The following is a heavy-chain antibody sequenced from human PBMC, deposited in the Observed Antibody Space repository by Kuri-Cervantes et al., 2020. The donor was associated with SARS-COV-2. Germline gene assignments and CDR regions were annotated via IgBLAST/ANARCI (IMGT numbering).Heavy chain of an antibody. CDR2: ISWGGGST. CDR3: AKDGSPSYGYGPATDYYYYGMDV. D-gene: IGHD5-18*01. V-gene: IGHV3-43D*04. Sequence: GGSLRLSCAASGFTFSSYGMHWVRQAPGKGLEWVSLISWGGGSTYYADSVKGRFTISRDNGRNSLYLQMNRLRAEDTALYYCAKDGSPSYGYGPATDYYYYGMDVWGQGTTVTVSS. J-gene: IGHJ6*02. CDR1: GFTFSSYG.